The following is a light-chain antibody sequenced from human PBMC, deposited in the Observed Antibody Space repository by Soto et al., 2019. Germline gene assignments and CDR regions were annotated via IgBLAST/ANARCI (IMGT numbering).Light chain of an antibody. CDR1: QSVGSS. CDR2: GAS. CDR3: QQYSNWFT. Sequence: EIVMTQSPAALSLSPGERATLSCRASQSVGSSLAWYQQKPGQAPRLLIYGASTRATGIPARFSGSGCGTEFTLTISSLQSEDFAVYHCQQYSNWFTFGEGTKVEIK. J-gene: IGKJ4*01. V-gene: IGKV3-15*01.